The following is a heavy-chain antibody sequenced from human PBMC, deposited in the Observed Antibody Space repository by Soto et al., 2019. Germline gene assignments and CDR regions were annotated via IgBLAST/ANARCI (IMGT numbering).Heavy chain of an antibody. V-gene: IGHV3-23*01. J-gene: IGHJ4*02. CDR1: GFTFSSYA. CDR3: AKYSYDFWSGYIY. Sequence: EVQLLESGGGLVQPGGSLRLSCAASGFTFSSYAMSWVRQAPGKGLEWVSAISGSGGSTYYADSVKGRFTISRDNSKNTLYLQMSSLRAEDTAVYYCAKYSYDFWSGYIYWGQGTLVTVSS. CDR2: ISGSGGST. D-gene: IGHD3-3*01.